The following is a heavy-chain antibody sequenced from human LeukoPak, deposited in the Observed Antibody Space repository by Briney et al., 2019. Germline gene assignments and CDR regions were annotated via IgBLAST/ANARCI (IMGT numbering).Heavy chain of an antibody. D-gene: IGHD6-19*01. Sequence: GGSLRLSCAASGFTFSSYAMSWVRQAPGKGLEWVSGISGSGGGTYYANSVKGRFTISRDNSKNTLYLQMNSLRAEDTAVYYCAVNSSGWFFDYWGQGTLVTVSS. CDR1: GFTFSSYA. CDR2: ISGSGGGT. J-gene: IGHJ4*02. CDR3: AVNSSGWFFDY. V-gene: IGHV3-23*01.